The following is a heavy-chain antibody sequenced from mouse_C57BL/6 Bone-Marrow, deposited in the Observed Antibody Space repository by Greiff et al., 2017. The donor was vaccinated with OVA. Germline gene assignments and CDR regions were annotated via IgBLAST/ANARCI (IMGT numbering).Heavy chain of an antibody. CDR3: ARRGKYDYDRSYWYFDV. CDR1: GYTFTDYY. Sequence: QVQLQQSGPELVKPGASVKISCKASGYTFTDYYIHWVKQRPGQGLAWIGLIFPGSGSTYYNEKFKGKATLTVDKSSSKAYMLLSSLTSEDSAVFFWARRGKYDYDRSYWYFDVWGTGTTVTVSS. V-gene: IGHV1-75*01. J-gene: IGHJ1*03. D-gene: IGHD2-4*01. CDR2: IFPGSGST.